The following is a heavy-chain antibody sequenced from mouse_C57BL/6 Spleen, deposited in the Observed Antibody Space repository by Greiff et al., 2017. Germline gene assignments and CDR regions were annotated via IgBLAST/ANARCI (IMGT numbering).Heavy chain of an antibody. CDR1: GYAFSSSW. D-gene: IGHD1-1*01. CDR3: ARSYYGSLYAMDY. CDR2: IYPGDGDT. Sequence: VKLMESGPELVKPGASVKISCKASGYAFSSSWMNWVKQRPGKGLEWIGRIYPGDGDTNYNGKFKGKATLTADKSSSTAYMQLSSLTSEDSAVYFCARSYYGSLYAMDYWGQGTSVTVSS. V-gene: IGHV1-82*01. J-gene: IGHJ4*01.